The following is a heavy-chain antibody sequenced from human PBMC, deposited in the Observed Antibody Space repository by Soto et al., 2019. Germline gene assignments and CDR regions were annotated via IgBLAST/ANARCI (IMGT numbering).Heavy chain of an antibody. CDR3: ARVGSRDAYNYVIDK. J-gene: IGHJ3*02. Sequence: QVQVVQSGAEVKKPGSSVKISCKASGRIFSSFPTSWVRQVPGQGLEWMGGVISASGSVTYAPKFQGRVTMTAVNSAGIGYMELTSLTSEDTAIYYCARVGSRDAYNYVIDKWGPGTMVTVSS. D-gene: IGHD5-18*01. CDR2: VISASGSV. V-gene: IGHV1-69*06. CDR1: GRIFSSFP.